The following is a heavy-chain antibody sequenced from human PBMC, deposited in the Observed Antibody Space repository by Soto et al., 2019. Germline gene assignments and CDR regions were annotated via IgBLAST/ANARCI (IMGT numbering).Heavy chain of an antibody. Sequence: SVKVSCKASGGTFSSYAISWVRQAPGQGLEWMGGIIPIFGTANYAQKFQGRVTITADESTSTAYMELSSLRSEDTAVYYCARVSRRGYSGSYTFAYAFDIWGQGTMVTVSS. V-gene: IGHV1-69*13. CDR3: ARVSRRGYSGSYTFAYAFDI. D-gene: IGHD1-26*01. J-gene: IGHJ3*02. CDR1: GGTFSSYA. CDR2: IIPIFGTA.